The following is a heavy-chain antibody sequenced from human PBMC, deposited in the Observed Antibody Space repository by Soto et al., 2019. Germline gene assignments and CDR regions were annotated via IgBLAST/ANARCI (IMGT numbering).Heavy chain of an antibody. V-gene: IGHV4-39*01. J-gene: IGHJ4*02. CDR2: IYYSGST. Sequence: QLQLQESGPGLVKPSETLSLTCTVSGGSISSSSYYWGWIRQPPGKGLEWIGSIYYSGSTYYNPSPKSRVTLSVDTSRNQFSLKLSSVTAADTAVYYCAPLPTSKGGYSYGSRGYWGQGTLVTVSS. D-gene: IGHD5-18*01. CDR3: APLPTSKGGYSYGSRGY. CDR1: GGSISSSSYY.